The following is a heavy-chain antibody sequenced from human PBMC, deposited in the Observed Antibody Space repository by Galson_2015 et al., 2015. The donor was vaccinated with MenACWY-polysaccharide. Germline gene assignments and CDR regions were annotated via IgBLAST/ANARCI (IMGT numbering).Heavy chain of an antibody. J-gene: IGHJ4*02. CDR3: ARAWEVPPAHYFDH. D-gene: IGHD2-2*01. CDR2: IKQDESEK. CDR1: GFTFSSYW. V-gene: IGHV3-7*03. Sequence: SLRLSCAAPGFTFSSYWMSWVRQAPGKGLEWVANIKQDESEKYYVDSVKGRFTISRDNAKNSLYLEMNSLRAEDTAVYYCARAWEVPPAHYFDHWGQGRLVIVSS.